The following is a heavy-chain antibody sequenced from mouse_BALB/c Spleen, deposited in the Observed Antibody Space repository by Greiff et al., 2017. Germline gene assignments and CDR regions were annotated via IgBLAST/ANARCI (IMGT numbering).Heavy chain of an antibody. D-gene: IGHD1-1*01. CDR3: ARCYGYAMDY. CDR1: GFNIKDTY. J-gene: IGHJ4*01. V-gene: IGHV14-3*02. Sequence: EVQRVESGAELVKPGASVKLSCTASGFNIKDTYMHWVKQRPEQGLEWIGRIDPANGNTKYDPKFQGKATITADTSSNTAYLQLSSLTSEDTAVYYCARCYGYAMDYWGQGTSVTVSS. CDR2: IDPANGNT.